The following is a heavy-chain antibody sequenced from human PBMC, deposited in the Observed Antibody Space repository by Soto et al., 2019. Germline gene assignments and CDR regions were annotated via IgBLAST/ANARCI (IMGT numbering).Heavy chain of an antibody. CDR2: INPATGAA. D-gene: IGHD3-3*01. Sequence: VQSGAVVKKPGASVTVSCSASGYHVTAYYMHWVRQAPGRGLEWMGGINPATGAATDTQTCQGRDPSTRDPSASTVFMELRGLPSGDTAFFSLTRGGGVGVAVSAAFDMCGQGTLVTVSS. J-gene: IGHJ3*02. CDR1: GYHVTAYY. CDR3: TRGGGVGVAVSAAFDM. V-gene: IGHV1-2*01.